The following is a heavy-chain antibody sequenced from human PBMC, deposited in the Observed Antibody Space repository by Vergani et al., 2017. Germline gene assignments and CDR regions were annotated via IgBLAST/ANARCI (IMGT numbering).Heavy chain of an antibody. D-gene: IGHD3-10*01. V-gene: IGHV3-9*01. J-gene: IGHJ2*01. CDR2: ISWYSGSL. CDR1: WFTLDDHA. Sequence: EVQLVESGGGLVQPGRSPRPFCAAPWFTLDDHAMNWVRQAPGKGLEWVSGISWYSGSLGYADSVKGRFTLFRDNAKNSLYLQMNRLRAEATALYYCAKDILKMNYWYVDLWGRGTLVTVSS. CDR3: AKDILKMNYWYVDL.